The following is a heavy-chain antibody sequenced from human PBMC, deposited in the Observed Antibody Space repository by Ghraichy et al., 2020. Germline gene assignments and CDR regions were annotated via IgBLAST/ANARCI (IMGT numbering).Heavy chain of an antibody. CDR2: INAGNGNT. D-gene: IGHD3-3*01. J-gene: IGHJ4*02. CDR1: GYTFTSYA. V-gene: IGHV1-3*01. Sequence: ASVKVSCKASGYTFTSYAMHWVRQAPGQRLEWMGWINAGNGNTKYSQKFQGRVTITRDTSASTAYMELSSLRSEDTAVYYCARGGRMRFLEWTPRAPFDYWGQGTLVTVSS. CDR3: ARGGRMRFLEWTPRAPFDY.